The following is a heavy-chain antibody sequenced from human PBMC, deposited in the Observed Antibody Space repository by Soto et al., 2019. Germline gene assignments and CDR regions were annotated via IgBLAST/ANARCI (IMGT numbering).Heavy chain of an antibody. V-gene: IGHV3-30-3*01. CDR2: ISYDGSNK. J-gene: IGHJ6*02. CDR3: ARGGIITIFGVVIRYGMDV. Sequence: GGSLRLSCAASGFTFSSYAMHWVRQAPGKGLEWVAVISYDGSNKYYADSVKGRFTISRDNSKNTLYLQMNSLRAEDTAVYYCARGGIITIFGVVIRYGMDVWGQGTTVTVSS. CDR1: GFTFSSYA. D-gene: IGHD3-3*01.